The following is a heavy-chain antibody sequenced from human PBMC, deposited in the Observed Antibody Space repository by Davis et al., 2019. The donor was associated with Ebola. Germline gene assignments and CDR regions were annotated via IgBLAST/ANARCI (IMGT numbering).Heavy chain of an antibody. Sequence: GESLKISCKGSGYSFTNYWIGWVRQVPGRGLEWMGIIYPGDSDTIYSPSFQGQVTISVDKSISTAYLQWSSRKASDTAMYYCATYYGAGYYYFDYWGQGILVTVSS. V-gene: IGHV5-51*01. CDR3: ATYYGAGYYYFDY. CDR2: IYPGDSDT. J-gene: IGHJ4*02. D-gene: IGHD3-10*01. CDR1: GYSFTNYW.